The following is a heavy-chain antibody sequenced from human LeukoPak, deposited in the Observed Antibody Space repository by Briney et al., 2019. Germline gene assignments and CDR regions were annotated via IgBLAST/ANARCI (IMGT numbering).Heavy chain of an antibody. V-gene: IGHV4-39*07. J-gene: IGHJ4*02. CDR1: GGSSSISSYY. Sequence: PSETLSLTCTVSGGSSSISSYYWGWIRQAPGKGLEWIGSVYYNGRTYYTPSLESRVTMSVDTSKNHFSLKLTSVTAADTAVYYCARGRYDSSGYYWDYFDYWGQGTLVTVSS. D-gene: IGHD3-22*01. CDR3: ARGRYDSSGYYWDYFDY. CDR2: VYYNGRT.